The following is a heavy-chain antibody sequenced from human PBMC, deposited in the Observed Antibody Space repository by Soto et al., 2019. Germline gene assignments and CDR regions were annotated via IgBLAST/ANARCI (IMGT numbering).Heavy chain of an antibody. CDR3: ARYLARSGSYGGYGLDV. J-gene: IGHJ6*02. CDR2: ISHDGSNK. D-gene: IGHD3-3*01. Sequence: QVQLVESGGGVVQPGRSQRLSCAASGFTFSSYAMHWVRQAPGKGLEWVAVISHDGSNKYYADSVKGRFTISRDNSKNTLYLQMNSLRAEDTAVYYCARYLARSGSYGGYGLDVWGQGTTVTVSS. V-gene: IGHV3-30*04. CDR1: GFTFSSYA.